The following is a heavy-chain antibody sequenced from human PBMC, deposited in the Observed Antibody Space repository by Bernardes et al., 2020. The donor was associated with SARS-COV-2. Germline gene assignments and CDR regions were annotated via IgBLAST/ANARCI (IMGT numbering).Heavy chain of an antibody. D-gene: IGHD2-8*01. J-gene: IGHJ6*02. Sequence: ASVKVSCKASGYTFTSYGISWVRQAPGQGLEWMGWISAYNGNTNYAQKLQGRVTMTTDTSTSTVYMELRSLRSDDTAVYYCAREGDIVLMVYAIRGMDVWGQGTTVTVSS. V-gene: IGHV1-18*01. CDR3: AREGDIVLMVYAIRGMDV. CDR2: ISAYNGNT. CDR1: GYTFTSYG.